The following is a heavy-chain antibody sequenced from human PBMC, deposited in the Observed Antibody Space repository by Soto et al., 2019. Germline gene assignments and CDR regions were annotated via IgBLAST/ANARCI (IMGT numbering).Heavy chain of an antibody. CDR2: IFYSGST. Sequence: TSETLSLTCTVSGGSISGSSDYWGWIRQPPGKGLEWIGSIFYSGSTYYNPSLKSRVTLSVDKSKNKFSLKLTSVTAADTSVYYCATDSSYYCDSSAYYSNWFDPWGQGMLVTVSS. V-gene: IGHV4-39*01. CDR1: GGSISGSSDY. CDR3: ATDSSYYCDSSAYYSNWFDP. J-gene: IGHJ5*02. D-gene: IGHD3-22*01.